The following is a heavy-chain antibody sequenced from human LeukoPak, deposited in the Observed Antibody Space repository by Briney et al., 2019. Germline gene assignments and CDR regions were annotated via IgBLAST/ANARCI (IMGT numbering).Heavy chain of an antibody. V-gene: IGHV1-46*01. CDR3: VRDRTKYCSSTSCPLDY. Sequence: ASVKVSCKASGYTFISYYMHWVRQAPGQGLEWMGIINPSGGSTSYAQKFQGRVTMTRDTSTSTVYMELSSLRSEDTAVYYCVRDRTKYCSSTSCPLDYWGQGTLVTVSS. J-gene: IGHJ4*02. D-gene: IGHD2-2*01. CDR2: INPSGGST. CDR1: GYTFISYY.